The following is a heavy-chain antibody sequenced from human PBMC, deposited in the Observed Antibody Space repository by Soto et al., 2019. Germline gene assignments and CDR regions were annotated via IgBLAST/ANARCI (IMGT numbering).Heavy chain of an antibody. V-gene: IGHV1-18*01. CDR2: ISAYNGNT. Sequence: QVQLVQSGAEVKKPGASVKVSCKASGYTFTSYGISWVRQAPGQGLEWMGWISAYNGNTNYAQKLQGRVTMTTDTSTSTAYMELRSLRSDDTAVYYCARAHWIQPAAIGRNYYYYGMDVWGQGTTVTVSS. D-gene: IGHD2-2*01. CDR3: ARAHWIQPAAIGRNYYYYGMDV. CDR1: GYTFTSYG. J-gene: IGHJ6*02.